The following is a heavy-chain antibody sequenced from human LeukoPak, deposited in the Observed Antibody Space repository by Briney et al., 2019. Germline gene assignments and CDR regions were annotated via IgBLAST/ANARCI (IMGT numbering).Heavy chain of an antibody. Sequence: SETLSLTCTVSGYSISSGYYWGWLRQPPGKGLGWIGSIYHSGSTYYNPSLKSRVTISVDTSKNQFSLKLSSVTAADTALYYCAIGYCTNGLCNPFDYWGQGTLVTVSS. J-gene: IGHJ4*02. CDR2: IYHSGST. D-gene: IGHD2-8*01. V-gene: IGHV4-38-2*02. CDR3: AIGYCTNGLCNPFDY. CDR1: GYSISSGYY.